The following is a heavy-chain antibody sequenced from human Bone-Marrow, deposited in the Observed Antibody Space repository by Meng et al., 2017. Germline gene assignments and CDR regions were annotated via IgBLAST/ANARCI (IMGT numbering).Heavy chain of an antibody. D-gene: IGHD6-6*01. J-gene: IGHJ4*02. CDR1: CGSINCYV. V-gene: IGHV4-59*01. Sequence: QDQREGSVPGLVQASGTLFLACTVACGSINCYVWSWIRQPPGKGPEWIGYITYSGSTNYNPSLKSRVTISVDTSKNQFSLKLSSVTAADTAVYYGARAIATRPDVFDYWGQGTLVTVSS. CDR3: ARAIATRPDVFDY. CDR2: ITYSGST.